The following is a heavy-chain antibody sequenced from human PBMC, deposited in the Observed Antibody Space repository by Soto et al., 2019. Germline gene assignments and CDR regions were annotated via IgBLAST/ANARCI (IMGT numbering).Heavy chain of an antibody. D-gene: IGHD6-25*01. CDR3: AKDPQPFIPYSSANRVPSWFDP. J-gene: IGHJ5*02. CDR2: ISGSGGST. CDR1: GFTFSSYA. V-gene: IGHV3-23*01. Sequence: PGGSLRLSCAASGFTFSSYAMSWVRQAPGKGLEWVSAISGSGGSTYYADSVKGRFTISRDNSRNTLYLQMNSLRAEDTAVYYCAKDPQPFIPYSSANRVPSWFDPWGQGTLVTVSS.